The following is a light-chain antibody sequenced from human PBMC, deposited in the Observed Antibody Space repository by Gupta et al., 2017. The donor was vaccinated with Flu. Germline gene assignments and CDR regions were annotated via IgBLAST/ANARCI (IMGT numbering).Light chain of an antibody. V-gene: IGLV1-40*01. CDR3: QSYDNSRTRWV. CDR2: VNS. CDR1: SSNIGAYD. J-gene: IGLJ3*02. Sequence: QSVLTQPASVSGAPGQRVIISCTGGSSNIGAYDVHWYQQLPGAAPKLLIYVNSNRPSGVPARFSGSKSGTSASLAITGLQAEDEADYYYQSYDNSRTRWVFGGGTKLTVL.